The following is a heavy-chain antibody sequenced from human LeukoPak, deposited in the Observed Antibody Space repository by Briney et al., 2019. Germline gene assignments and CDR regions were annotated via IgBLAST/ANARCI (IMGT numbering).Heavy chain of an antibody. D-gene: IGHD5-18*01. J-gene: IGHJ4*02. CDR2: IYHSGST. Sequence: SQTLSLTCAVSGGSISSGGYSWSWIRQPPGKGLEWIGYIYHSGSTYYNPSLKSRVTISVDRSKNQFSLKLSSVTAADTAVYYCARHGERGYSYGHDYWGQGTLVTVSS. CDR1: GGSISSGGYS. CDR3: ARHGERGYSYGHDY. V-gene: IGHV4-30-2*01.